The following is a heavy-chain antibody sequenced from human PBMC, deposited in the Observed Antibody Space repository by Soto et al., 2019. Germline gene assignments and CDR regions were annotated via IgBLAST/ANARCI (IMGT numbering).Heavy chain of an antibody. V-gene: IGHV1-24*01. D-gene: IGHD3-10*01. CDR1: GYTLTELS. J-gene: IGHJ5*02. Sequence: GASVKVSCKVSGYTLTELSIHWVRQAPGKGLEWMGGFDPEDGETIYAQKFQGRVTMTEDTSTDTAYMELSSLRSEDTAVYYCATDNYGSGKWLDQWGQRTLVTVSS. CDR3: ATDNYGSGKWLDQ. CDR2: FDPEDGET.